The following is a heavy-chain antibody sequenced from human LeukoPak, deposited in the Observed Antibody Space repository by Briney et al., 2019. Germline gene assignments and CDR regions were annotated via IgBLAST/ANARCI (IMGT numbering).Heavy chain of an antibody. D-gene: IGHD6-13*01. CDR3: ARPAAGTDFWYFDL. Sequence: SEILSLTCTVSGGSISGSSHYWGWIRQPPGKGLEWIGSIYYSGSTYYNPSLKSRVTISIDTSKNQFSLKLSSVTAADTAVYYCARPAAGTDFWYFDLWGRGTLVTVSS. CDR2: IYYSGST. V-gene: IGHV4-39*01. CDR1: GGSISGSSHY. J-gene: IGHJ2*01.